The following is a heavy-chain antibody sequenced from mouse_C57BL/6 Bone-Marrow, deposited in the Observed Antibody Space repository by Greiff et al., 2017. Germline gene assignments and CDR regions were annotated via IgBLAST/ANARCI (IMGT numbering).Heavy chain of an antibody. CDR3: ARGDYYGSPWFAY. D-gene: IGHD1-1*01. CDR1: GFSLTSYG. J-gene: IGHJ3*01. CDR2: IWSDGST. V-gene: IGHV2-6*03. Sequence: QVQLKQSGPGLVAPSQSLSITCTVSGFSLTSYGVHWVRQPPGKGLEWLVVIWSDGSTTYNSALKSRLSISKDNSKSQVFLKMNSLQTDDTAMYYCARGDYYGSPWFAYWGQGTLVTVSA.